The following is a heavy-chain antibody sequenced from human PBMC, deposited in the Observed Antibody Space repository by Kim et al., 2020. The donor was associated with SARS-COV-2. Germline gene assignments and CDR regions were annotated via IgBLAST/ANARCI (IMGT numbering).Heavy chain of an antibody. CDR1: GDSISSGAYY. CDR3: ARRNSVLYFHDY. V-gene: IGHV4-39*01. Sequence: SETLSLTCTVSGDSISSGAYYWGWIRQPPGKGLEWIGTIYYSGSTYYNPSLKSRVTISVDTSNNQFSLKLSSVTAADTAVYYCARRNSVLYFHDYWGQGTLVTVSS. D-gene: IGHD6-19*01. CDR2: IYYSGST. J-gene: IGHJ4*02.